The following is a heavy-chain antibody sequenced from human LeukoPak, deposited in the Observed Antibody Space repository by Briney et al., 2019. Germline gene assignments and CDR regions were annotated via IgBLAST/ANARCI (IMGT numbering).Heavy chain of an antibody. CDR1: GYTFTSYA. V-gene: IGHV1-3*01. Sequence: ASVKVSCKASGYTFTSYAMHWVRQAPGQRLEWMGWINAGNGNTKYSQKFQGRVTITRDTSASTAYMELSSLRSEDTAVYYCARDRARIAARPGSALYYFDYWGQGTLVTVSS. J-gene: IGHJ4*02. CDR2: INAGNGNT. CDR3: ARDRARIAARPGSALYYFDY. D-gene: IGHD6-6*01.